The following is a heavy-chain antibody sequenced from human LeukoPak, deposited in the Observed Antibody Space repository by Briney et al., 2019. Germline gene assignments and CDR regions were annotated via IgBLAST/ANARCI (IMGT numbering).Heavy chain of an antibody. CDR2: ISSNGGST. CDR3: ARSPGGLPSKATYYYYGMDV. CDR1: GFTFSSYA. V-gene: IGHV3-64*01. Sequence: GGSLRLSCAASGFTFSSYAMHWVRQAPGKGLKYVSAISSNGGSTYYANSVKGRFTISRDNSKNTLYLQMGSLRAVDMAVYYCARSPGGLPSKATYYYYGMDVWGQGTTVTLSS. D-gene: IGHD1-26*01. J-gene: IGHJ6*02.